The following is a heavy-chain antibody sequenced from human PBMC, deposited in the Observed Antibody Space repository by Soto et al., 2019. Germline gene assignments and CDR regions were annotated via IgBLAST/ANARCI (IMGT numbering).Heavy chain of an antibody. CDR3: ARMYSSGSGWFHP. J-gene: IGHJ5*02. V-gene: IGHV4-31*03. CDR1: GYPITAGGYY. Sequence: PSETLSLTCSVSGYPITAGGYYWSWIRQHPGKGLEWIGSFYSGGSIIYNPSLKSRVSISGDTSRNQFSMTLTSVTAADTALYYCARMYSSGSGWFHPWGQGTLVTVSS. D-gene: IGHD3-22*01. CDR2: FYSGGSI.